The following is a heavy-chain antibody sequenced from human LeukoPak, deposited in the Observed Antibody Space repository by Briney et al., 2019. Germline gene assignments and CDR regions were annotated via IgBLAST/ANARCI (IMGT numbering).Heavy chain of an antibody. J-gene: IGHJ4*02. CDR1: GGAIVSSNYY. CDR2: IYYSGST. Sequence: SETLSLTCTVSGGAIVSSNYYWGWVRQPPGKGLEWIGSIYYSGSTYYNPSLKSRVTISVDTSKNQFSLKLSSVTAADTAVYYCASLTTAVSYWGQGTLVTVSS. CDR3: ASLTTAVSY. D-gene: IGHD4-17*01. V-gene: IGHV4-39*07.